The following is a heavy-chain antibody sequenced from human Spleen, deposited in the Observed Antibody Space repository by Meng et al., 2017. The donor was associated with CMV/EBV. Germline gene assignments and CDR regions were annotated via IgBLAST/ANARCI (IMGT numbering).Heavy chain of an antibody. V-gene: IGHV1-2*02. J-gene: IGHJ4*02. CDR2: INPNSGGT. CDR1: GYTFTGYY. Sequence: ASVKVSCKASGYTFTGYYMHWVRQAPGQGLEWMGWINPNSGGTNYAQKFQGRVTMTRDTSISTAYMELSRLSSDDTAVYYCALRSGNYYDGFDYWGQGTLVTVSS. D-gene: IGHD3-3*01. CDR3: ALRSGNYYDGFDY.